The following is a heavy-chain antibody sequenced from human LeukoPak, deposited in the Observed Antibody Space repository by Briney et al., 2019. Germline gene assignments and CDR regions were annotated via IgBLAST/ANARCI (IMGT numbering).Heavy chain of an antibody. CDR2: IYYSGST. Sequence: SETLSLTCAVSGGSISSSNWWSWIRQPPGKGLEWIGSIYYSGSTYYNPSLKSRVTISVDTSKNQFSLKLSSVTAADTAVYYCARDISGSYYRGFDYWGQGTLVTVSS. D-gene: IGHD1-26*01. V-gene: IGHV4-4*02. CDR3: ARDISGSYYRGFDY. J-gene: IGHJ4*02. CDR1: GGSISSSNW.